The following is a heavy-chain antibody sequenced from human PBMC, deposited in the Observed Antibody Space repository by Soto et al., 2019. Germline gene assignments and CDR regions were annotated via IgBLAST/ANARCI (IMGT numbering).Heavy chain of an antibody. CDR3: ARDSGLITIFGVVIADPLGFDY. D-gene: IGHD3-3*01. CDR2: ISYDGSNK. J-gene: IGHJ4*02. CDR1: GFTFSSYA. Sequence: GGSLRLSCAASGFTFSSYAMHWVRQAPGKGLEWVAVISYDGSNKYYADSVKGRFTISRDNSKNTLYLQMNSLRAEDTAVYYCARDSGLITIFGVVIADPLGFDYWGQGTLVTVSS. V-gene: IGHV3-30-3*01.